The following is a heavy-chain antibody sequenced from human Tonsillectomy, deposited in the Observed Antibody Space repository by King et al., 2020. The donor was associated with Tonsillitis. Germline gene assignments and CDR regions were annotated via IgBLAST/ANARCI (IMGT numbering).Heavy chain of an antibody. D-gene: IGHD3-16*01. Sequence: VQLQQWGAGLLKPSETLSLTCAVFGGSLSGYYWTWIRQPPGKGLEWIGEINHSGSTNYNPSLKSRVTISVDTSKNQFSLKLNSVTAADRAAYYGARGEGGAAPVDYGAQRPLAPVP. V-gene: IGHV4-34*01. CDR3: ARGEGGAAPVDY. J-gene: IGHJ4*02. CDR1: GGSLSGYY. CDR2: INHSGST.